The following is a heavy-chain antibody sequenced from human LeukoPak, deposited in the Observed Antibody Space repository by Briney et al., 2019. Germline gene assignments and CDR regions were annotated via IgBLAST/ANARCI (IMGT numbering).Heavy chain of an antibody. CDR1: GDSVSSNSAA. Sequence: SQTLSLTCAVSGDSVSSNSAAWNWIRQSPSRGLEWLGRTVYRSKWYYDYAVSVQSRITINADTSKNQFSLHLNSATPEDTAVYYCARSTALVGDDWVDPWGQGTLVTVSS. D-gene: IGHD2-21*01. J-gene: IGHJ5*02. V-gene: IGHV6-1*01. CDR2: TVYRSKWYY. CDR3: ARSTALVGDDWVDP.